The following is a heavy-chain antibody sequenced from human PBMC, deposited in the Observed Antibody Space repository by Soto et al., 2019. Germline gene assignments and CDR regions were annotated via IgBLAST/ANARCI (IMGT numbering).Heavy chain of an antibody. D-gene: IGHD3-3*01. CDR3: TKDAEAYDFAFDK. V-gene: IGHV3-23*01. CDR1: GFSFSNYG. J-gene: IGHJ3*02. CDR2: ITKTGRST. Sequence: GGSLRLPCATSGFSFSNYGMNWVRQAPGKGLGWVSGITKTGRSTFIADSVRGRFTISRDNLKNIMYLQMNSLRVDDTALYYCTKDAEAYDFAFDKWGQGTMVTVSS.